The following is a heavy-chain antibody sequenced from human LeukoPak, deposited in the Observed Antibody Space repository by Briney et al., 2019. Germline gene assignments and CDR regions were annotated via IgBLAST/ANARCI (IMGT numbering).Heavy chain of an antibody. CDR1: GGSITSSGFY. CDR3: ARQPNIVVVDNWFDP. D-gene: IGHD2-15*01. CDR2: IYYGGSA. J-gene: IGHJ5*02. V-gene: IGHV4-39*07. Sequence: SDTLSLTCTVSGGSITSSGFYWGWIRQPPGKGLEWIGNIYYGGSAYYNPSLKSRVTISVDTSKNQFSLKLSSVTAADTAVYYCARQPNIVVVDNWFDPWGQGTLVAVSS.